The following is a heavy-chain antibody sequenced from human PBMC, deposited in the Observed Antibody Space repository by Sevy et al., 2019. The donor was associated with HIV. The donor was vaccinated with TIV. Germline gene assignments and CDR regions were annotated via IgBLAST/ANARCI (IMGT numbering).Heavy chain of an antibody. CDR3: ARDKTILEGRYGMDV. Sequence: GGSLRLSCAASGFTFSNYNINWVRQSPGKGLEWVSFISTSSGYIYYADSMKGRFTISRDNAKNSLYLQMNSLRAEDTAVYYCARDKTILEGRYGMDVWGQGTTVTVSS. J-gene: IGHJ6*02. V-gene: IGHV3-21*06. CDR1: GFTFSNYN. D-gene: IGHD3-3*01. CDR2: ISTSSGYI.